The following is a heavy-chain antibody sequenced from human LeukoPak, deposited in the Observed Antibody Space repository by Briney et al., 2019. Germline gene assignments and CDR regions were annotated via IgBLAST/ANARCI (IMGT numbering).Heavy chain of an antibody. J-gene: IGHJ4*02. V-gene: IGHV3-30*03. CDR3: ARDAEVGYFDSSNFYDY. CDR2: ISYDGSNK. Sequence: GGSLRLSCAASGFSFRSYGMHWVRQAPGKGLEWVAVISYDGSNKYYADSVKGRFTISRDNAKNSLYLQMNSLRAEDTAAYYCARDAEVGYFDSSNFYDYWGQGTLVTVSS. D-gene: IGHD3-22*01. CDR1: GFSFRSYG.